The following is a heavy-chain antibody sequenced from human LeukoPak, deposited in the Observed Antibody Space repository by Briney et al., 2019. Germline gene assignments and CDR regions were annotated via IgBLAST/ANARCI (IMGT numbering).Heavy chain of an antibody. CDR2: INPSGGST. V-gene: IGHV1-46*01. Sequence: ASVKVSCKASGYTFTSYYMHWVRQAPGQGLEWMGIINPSGGSTSYAQKFQGRVTMTRDTSTSTVYMELSSLRSEDTAVYYCARDGSGPSSSSYYYGMDVWGQGTTVTVSS. CDR1: GYTFTSYY. CDR3: ARDGSGPSSSSYYYGMDV. J-gene: IGHJ6*02. D-gene: IGHD6-6*01.